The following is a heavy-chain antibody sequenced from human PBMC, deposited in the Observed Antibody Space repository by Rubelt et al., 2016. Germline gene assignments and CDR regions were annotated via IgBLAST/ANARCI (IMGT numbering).Heavy chain of an antibody. CDR2: IYYSGST. D-gene: IGHD3-3*01. CDR1: GGSISSYY. Sequence: QLQLQESGPGLVKPSETLSLTCTVSGGSISSYYWSWIRQPPGKGLQWIGYIYYSGSTNYNPALKSRVSIAVDWSKNQFSLKLSSVTAAGTAGYYCARTYDFWSGSRGAFDIWGQGTMVTVSS. J-gene: IGHJ3*02. CDR3: ARTYDFWSGSRGAFDI. V-gene: IGHV4-59*08.